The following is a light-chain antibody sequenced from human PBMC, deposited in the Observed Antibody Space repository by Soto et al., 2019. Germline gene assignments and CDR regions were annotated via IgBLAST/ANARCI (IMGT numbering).Light chain of an antibody. Sequence: QSALTQPASVSGSPGQSITISCTGTSSDVGGYHYVSWYQHHPGKAPKLMIYEVTNRPSGVSNRFSGSKSGNTASLTISGLQAEDEADYYCSSYASSSPWVFGGGTKLTVL. CDR3: SSYASSSPWV. CDR2: EVT. CDR1: SSDVGGYHY. J-gene: IGLJ3*02. V-gene: IGLV2-14*01.